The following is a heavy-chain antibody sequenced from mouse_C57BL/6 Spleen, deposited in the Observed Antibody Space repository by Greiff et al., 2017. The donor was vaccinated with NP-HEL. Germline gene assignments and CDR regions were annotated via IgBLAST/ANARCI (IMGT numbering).Heavy chain of an antibody. D-gene: IGHD1-1*01. V-gene: IGHV5-17*01. CDR2: ISSGSSTI. Sequence: DVQLVESGGGLVKPGGSLKLSCAASGFTFSDYGMHWVRQAPEKGLEWVAYISSGSSTIYYADTVKGRFTISRDNAKNTLFLQMTSLRSEDTAMYYCAREPTVVATDFDYWGQGTTLTVSS. CDR3: AREPTVVATDFDY. J-gene: IGHJ2*01. CDR1: GFTFSDYG.